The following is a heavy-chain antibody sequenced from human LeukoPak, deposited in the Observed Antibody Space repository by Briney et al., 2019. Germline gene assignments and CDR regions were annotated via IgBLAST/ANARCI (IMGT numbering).Heavy chain of an antibody. Sequence: GSLRLSCAASGFTFSSYAMSWVRQAPGKGLEWIGSIYYSGSTYYNPSLKSRVTISVDTSKNQFSLKLSSVTAADTAVYYCARGAEDYYDSSGYYEPFSFDYWGQGTLVTVSS. CDR3: ARGAEDYYDSSGYYEPFSFDY. D-gene: IGHD3-22*01. CDR2: IYYSGST. J-gene: IGHJ4*02. V-gene: IGHV4-39*07. CDR1: GFTFSSYA.